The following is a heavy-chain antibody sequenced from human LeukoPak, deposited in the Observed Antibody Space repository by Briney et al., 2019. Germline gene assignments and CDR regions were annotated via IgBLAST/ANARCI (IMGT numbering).Heavy chain of an antibody. J-gene: IGHJ4*02. V-gene: IGHV4-38-2*02. D-gene: IGHD3/OR15-3a*01. CDR2: MYHSGST. CDR3: ARQTGSGLFILP. CDR1: NYSISTDYY. Sequence: SETLSLTCTVSNYSISTDYYWGWIRQPPGKGLEWIGTMYHSGSTYYNPSLKSRVTISVDTSKNQFSLKLSSVTAADTAVYYCARQTGSGLFILPGGQGTLVTVSS.